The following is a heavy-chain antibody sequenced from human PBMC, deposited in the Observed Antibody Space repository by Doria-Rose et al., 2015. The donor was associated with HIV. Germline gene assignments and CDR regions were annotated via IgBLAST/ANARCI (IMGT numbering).Heavy chain of an antibody. J-gene: IGHJ6*01. Sequence: VQLQQWGAGLLKPSETLSLTCAVYGGSLSGYYWSWIRQPPEKGLEWIGDINPSGSTNYNPPLKSCVPISVDPSKDQFPLKLSAETAADTAVYYCARLQQLPWLSQLGDLVRYPMEVRCQGTQGTVPS. CDR1: GGSLSGYY. D-gene: IGHD1-1*01. CDR2: INPSGST. V-gene: IGHV4-34*01. CDR3: ARLQQLPWLSQLGDLVRYPMEV.